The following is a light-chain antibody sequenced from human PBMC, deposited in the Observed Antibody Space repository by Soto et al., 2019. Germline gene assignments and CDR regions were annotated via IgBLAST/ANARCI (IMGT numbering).Light chain of an antibody. CDR2: EVS. V-gene: IGLV2-14*01. Sequence: QSVLTQPASVSGSPGQSITISCTGTSSDVGDNKYVSWYQQNPGKAPKLLIYEVSDRPSGVSNRFSGSKSGNTASLTISGLQAEDEAEYYCSSYTTSRTRVFGTGTKLTVL. CDR3: SSYTTSRTRV. CDR1: SSDVGDNKY. J-gene: IGLJ1*01.